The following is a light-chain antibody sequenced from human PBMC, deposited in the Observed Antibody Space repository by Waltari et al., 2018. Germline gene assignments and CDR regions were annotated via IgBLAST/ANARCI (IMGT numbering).Light chain of an antibody. CDR2: DAS. CDR3: QQRSNWPPSIT. CDR1: QSVSSY. V-gene: IGKV3-11*01. Sequence: EIVLTQSPATLSLSPGERATRSSRASQSVSSYLAWYQQKPGQAPRLLIYDASNRATGIPARFSGSGSGTDFTLTISSLEPEDFAVYYCQQRSNWPPSITFGQGTRLEIK. J-gene: IGKJ5*01.